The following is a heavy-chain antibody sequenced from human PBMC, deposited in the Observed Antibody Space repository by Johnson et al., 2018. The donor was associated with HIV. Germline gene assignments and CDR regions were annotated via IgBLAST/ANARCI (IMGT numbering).Heavy chain of an antibody. CDR3: ARDRLLYSGSSVDTFDI. Sequence: EVQLVEFGGGVVRPGGSLRLSCAASGFTFDDYGMSWVRQAPGKGLEWVANIQQDGSEKYYVDSVKGRFTISRDNAKNSLYLQMNSLRAEDTAVYYCARDRLLYSGSSVDTFDIWGQGTMVTVSS. D-gene: IGHD1-26*01. J-gene: IGHJ3*02. CDR2: IQQDGSEK. CDR1: GFTFDDYG. V-gene: IGHV3-7*03.